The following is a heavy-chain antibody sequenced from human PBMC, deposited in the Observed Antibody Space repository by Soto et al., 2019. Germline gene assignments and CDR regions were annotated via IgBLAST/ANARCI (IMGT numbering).Heavy chain of an antibody. D-gene: IGHD2-8*01. CDR2: INPKSGGT. V-gene: IGHV1-2*04. J-gene: IGHJ6*02. CDR1: GYSFTDYH. CDR3: ARGDSTDCSNGVCSFFYNHDMDV. Sequence: ASVKVSCKASGYSFTDYHIHWVRQAPGQGLEWLGRINPKSGGTSTAQKFQGWVTMTTDTSISTASVELTRLTSDDTAIYYCARGDSTDCSNGVCSFFYNHDMDVWGQGTTVTVSS.